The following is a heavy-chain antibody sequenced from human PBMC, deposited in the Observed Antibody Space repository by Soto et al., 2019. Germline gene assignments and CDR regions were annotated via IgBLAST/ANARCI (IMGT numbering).Heavy chain of an antibody. CDR3: ARNSNDIVVVPAAD. J-gene: IGHJ3*01. D-gene: IGHD2-2*01. Sequence: ASVKVSCKASGYTFTSYAMHWVRQAPGQRLEWMGWINANNGSTNYAQKFQGWVTMTRDTSISTAYMELSRLRSDDTAVYYCARNSNDIVVVPAADWGQGTMVTVSS. CDR1: GYTFTSYA. CDR2: INANNGST. V-gene: IGHV1-2*04.